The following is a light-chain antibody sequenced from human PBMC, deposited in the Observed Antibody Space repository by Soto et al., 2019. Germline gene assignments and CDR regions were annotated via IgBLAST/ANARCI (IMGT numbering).Light chain of an antibody. CDR3: MQGGT. CDR2: EVS. V-gene: IGKV2-29*03. Sequence: DIVKTQSPLYLSVTPGEPASISCKSSQSLLYSDGKTYLHWYLQRPGQSPQLLIYEVSNRFSGGPDRISGSGSGTDFTLTISRVEAEDAGVYYCMQGGTSGQGTKLEIK. J-gene: IGKJ2*01. CDR1: QSLLYSDGKTY.